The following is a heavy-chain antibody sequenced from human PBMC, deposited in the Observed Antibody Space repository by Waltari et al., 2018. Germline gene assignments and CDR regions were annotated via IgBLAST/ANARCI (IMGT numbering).Heavy chain of an antibody. CDR1: GGSISRGGYY. CDR2: IYPGDSDT. V-gene: IGHV4-31*01. Sequence: QVQLQESGPGLVKPSQTLSLTCTVSGGSISRGGYYWSWIRQHPGKGLEWIGYIYPGDSDTRYSPSFQGQVTISADKSISTAYLQWSSLKASDTAMYYCARLYSSGWYPIDYWGQGTLVTVSS. J-gene: IGHJ4*02. D-gene: IGHD6-19*01. CDR3: ARLYSSGWYPIDY.